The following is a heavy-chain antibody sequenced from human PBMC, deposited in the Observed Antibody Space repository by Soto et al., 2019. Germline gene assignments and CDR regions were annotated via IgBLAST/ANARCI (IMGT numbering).Heavy chain of an antibody. V-gene: IGHV3-7*03. CDR1: GFTFSSYW. J-gene: IGHJ4*02. CDR3: ARDRPGIVVGL. D-gene: IGHD2-15*01. Sequence: EVQLVESGGGLVQPGGSLRLSCAASGFTFSSYWMSWVRQAPGKGLEWVANIKQDGSEKYYVDSVKGRFTISRDNAKNSLYLQMNSLRAEDTAVYDCARDRPGIVVGLWGQGNLVTGSS. CDR2: IKQDGSEK.